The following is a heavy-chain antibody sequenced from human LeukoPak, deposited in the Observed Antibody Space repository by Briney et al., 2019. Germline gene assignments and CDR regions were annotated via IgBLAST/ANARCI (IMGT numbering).Heavy chain of an antibody. D-gene: IGHD5-24*01. V-gene: IGHV3-48*04. Sequence: PGGSLRLSCAASGFTFSSYWMSWVRQAPGKGLEWVSYISSSSSTIYYADSVKGRFTISRDNAKNSLYLQMNSLRAEDTALYYCARDPRDGYNRGAYYFDYWGQGTLVTVSS. CDR3: ARDPRDGYNRGAYYFDY. CDR2: ISSSSSTI. CDR1: GFTFSSYW. J-gene: IGHJ4*02.